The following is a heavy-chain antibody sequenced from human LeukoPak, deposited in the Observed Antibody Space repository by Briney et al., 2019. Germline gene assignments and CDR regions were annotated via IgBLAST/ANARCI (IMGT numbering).Heavy chain of an antibody. Sequence: SETLSLTCTVSGGSISSYYWSWIRQPPGKGLEWIASVHYSGTTYYNPSLRSRVTISVDTSKNQFSLKVTSVTAADTAAYYCARRLHYYDYWGQGTLVTVSS. J-gene: IGHJ4*02. V-gene: IGHV4-59*04. CDR3: ARRLHYYDY. CDR2: VHYSGTT. D-gene: IGHD2-21*02. CDR1: GGSISSYY.